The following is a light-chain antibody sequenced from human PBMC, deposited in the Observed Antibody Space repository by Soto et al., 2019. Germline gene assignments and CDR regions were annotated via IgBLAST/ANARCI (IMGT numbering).Light chain of an antibody. CDR1: QDISSY. J-gene: IGKJ1*01. CDR2: DAS. CDR3: HQYNNWPPWT. Sequence: IQVTQSPSSLSASVGDRVTITCRASQDISSYLAWYQQKPGKAPTLLIYDASTLQSGVPSRFSGSGFGTDFTLTISSLQSEDYAVYYCHQYNNWPPWTFGQGTKVDIK. V-gene: IGKV1-9*01.